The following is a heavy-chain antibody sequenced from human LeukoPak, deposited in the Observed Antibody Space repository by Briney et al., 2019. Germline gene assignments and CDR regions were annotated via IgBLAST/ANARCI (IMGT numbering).Heavy chain of an antibody. Sequence: PGGSLRLSCAASGFTFSSYAMSWVRQAPGKGLEWVSGISGSGGTTYYADSVKGRFTISRDKSKNTLYLQMNSLRAEDTAVYYCARPSGWSIPFDYWGQGTLVTVSS. V-gene: IGHV3-23*01. D-gene: IGHD6-19*01. J-gene: IGHJ4*02. CDR1: GFTFSSYA. CDR3: ARPSGWSIPFDY. CDR2: ISGSGGTT.